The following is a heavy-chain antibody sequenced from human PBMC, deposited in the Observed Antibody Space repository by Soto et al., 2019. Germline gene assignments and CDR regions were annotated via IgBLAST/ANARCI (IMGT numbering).Heavy chain of an antibody. V-gene: IGHV4-59*01. CDR1: GGSISSYY. CDR3: ARLYPRGWFDP. J-gene: IGHJ5*02. D-gene: IGHD2-8*01. CDR2: IYYSGST. Sequence: SETLSLTCTVSGGSISSYYWSWIRQPPGKGLEWIGYIYYSGSTNYNPSLKSRVTISVDTSKNQFSLKLSSVTAADTAVYYCARLYPRGWFDPWGQGTLVTVSS.